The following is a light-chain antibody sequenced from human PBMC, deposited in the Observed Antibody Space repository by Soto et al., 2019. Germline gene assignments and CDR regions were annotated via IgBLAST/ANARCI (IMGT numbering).Light chain of an antibody. CDR2: EVN. CDR3: SSYTSTSTYV. J-gene: IGLJ1*01. V-gene: IGLV2-18*02. Sequence: QSVLTQPPSVSGSPGQPVTISCTGTSSDVGSYNRVSWYQQPPGTAPKLMIYEVNNRPSGVPDRFSGSKSGNTASLTISGLQAEDEADYYCSSYTSTSTYVFGTGTKVTVL. CDR1: SSDVGSYNR.